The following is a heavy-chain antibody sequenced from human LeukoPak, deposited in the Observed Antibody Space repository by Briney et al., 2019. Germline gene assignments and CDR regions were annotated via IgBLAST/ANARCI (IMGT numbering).Heavy chain of an antibody. V-gene: IGHV3-23*01. CDR1: GFTFSSYA. Sequence: GGSLRLSCAASGFTFSSYAMSWVRQAPGKGLEWVSAISGSGGSTYYADSVKGRFTISRDNSKNTLYLQMNSLRAEDTAVYYWARVGYYYDSSGHYRGGYYFDYWGQGTLVTVSS. D-gene: IGHD3-22*01. CDR2: ISGSGGST. J-gene: IGHJ4*02. CDR3: ARVGYYYDSSGHYRGGYYFDY.